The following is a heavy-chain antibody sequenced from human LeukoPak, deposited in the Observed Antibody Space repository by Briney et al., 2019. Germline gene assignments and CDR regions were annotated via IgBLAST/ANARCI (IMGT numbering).Heavy chain of an antibody. CDR2: IYYSGST. Sequence: PSXXXSLXCTVSGGSISSXYWSWIRXPXXXGLEWIGNIYYSGSTYYNPSLKSRVTISVDTSKNQFSLKLSSVTAADTAVYYCARVDGSFDYWGQGTLVTVSS. J-gene: IGHJ4*02. CDR3: ARVDGSFDY. CDR1: GGSISSXY. V-gene: IGHV4-59*12. D-gene: IGHD3-10*01.